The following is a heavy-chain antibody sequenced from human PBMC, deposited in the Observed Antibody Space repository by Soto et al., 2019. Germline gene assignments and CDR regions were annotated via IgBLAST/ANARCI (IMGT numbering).Heavy chain of an antibody. J-gene: IGHJ4*02. D-gene: IGHD1-26*01. CDR3: AKDSGGSSPAFDY. Sequence: QVLLVESGGGVVQPGRSLRLSCAASGFTFSSYGMHWVRQAPGKGLEWVAVISYDGSNKYYADSVKGRFTISRDNSKNTLYLQMNSLRAEDTAVYYCAKDSGGSSPAFDYWGQGTLVTVSS. V-gene: IGHV3-30*18. CDR2: ISYDGSNK. CDR1: GFTFSSYG.